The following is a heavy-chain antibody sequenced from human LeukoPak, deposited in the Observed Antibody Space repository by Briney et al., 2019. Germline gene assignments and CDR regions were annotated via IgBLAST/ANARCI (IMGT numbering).Heavy chain of an antibody. CDR2: ISTTGGTI. V-gene: IGHV3-48*03. Sequence: GGSLRLSCATSGFTFSDYEMNWVRQAPGKGLEWVSHISTTGGTIYYTDSVKGRFTVSRDNAKNSLSLQMNSLRVEDTAVYYCARAGSGGYYIPFDYWGQGILVTVSS. D-gene: IGHD3-10*01. CDR1: GFTFSDYE. J-gene: IGHJ4*02. CDR3: ARAGSGGYYIPFDY.